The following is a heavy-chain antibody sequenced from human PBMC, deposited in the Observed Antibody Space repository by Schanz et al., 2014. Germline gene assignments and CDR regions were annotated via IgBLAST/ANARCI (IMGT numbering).Heavy chain of an antibody. D-gene: IGHD6-13*01. CDR2: IYHNGDT. CDR1: GGSIISSTW. CDR3: ARAAGPVDY. Sequence: QVLLQESGPGVVKPSGTLSLTCAVSGGSIISSTWWGWVRQPPGKGLEWIGEIYHNGDTSFNPSLKSRAPMSLDKSKKEFSLRLTSLTAADTAVYYCARAAGPVDYWGQGTLVTVSS. V-gene: IGHV4-4*02. J-gene: IGHJ4*02.